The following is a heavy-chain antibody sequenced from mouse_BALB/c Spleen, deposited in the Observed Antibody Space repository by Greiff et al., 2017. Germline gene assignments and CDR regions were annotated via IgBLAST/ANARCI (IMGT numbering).Heavy chain of an antibody. J-gene: IGHJ3*01. V-gene: IGHV1-87*01. CDR2: IYPGDGDT. Sequence: VQLVESGAELARPGASVKLSCKASGYTFTSYWMQWVKQRPGQGLEWIGAIYPGDGDTRYTQKFKGKATLTADKSSSTAYMQLSSLASEDSAVYYCARQAYYGNYPFAYWGQGTLVTVSA. CDR1: GYTFTSYW. D-gene: IGHD2-10*01. CDR3: ARQAYYGNYPFAY.